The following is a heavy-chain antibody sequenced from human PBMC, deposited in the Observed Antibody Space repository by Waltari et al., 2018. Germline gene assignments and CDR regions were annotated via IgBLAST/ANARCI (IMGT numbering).Heavy chain of an antibody. CDR1: GYTFTGYY. CDR2: INPNSGGT. CDR3: ARETYYDFWGAEDI. Sequence: QVQLVQSGAEVKKPGASVKVSCKAAGYTFTGYYMHWVRQAPGQGLEWMGRINPNSGGTNYAQKFQGRVTMTRDTSNSTAYMELSRLRSDDTAVYYCARETYYDFWGAEDIWGQGTMVTVSS. J-gene: IGHJ3*02. D-gene: IGHD3-3*01. V-gene: IGHV1-2*06.